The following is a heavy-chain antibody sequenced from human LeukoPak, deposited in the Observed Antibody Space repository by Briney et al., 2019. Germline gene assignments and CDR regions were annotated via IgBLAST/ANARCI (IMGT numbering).Heavy chain of an antibody. CDR2: INAGNGNT. CDR1: GYTFTSYA. D-gene: IGHD3-3*01. CDR3: ARGGSAIFGVVIIAAFDI. Sequence: ASVKVSCKASGYTFTSYAMHWVRQAPGQRLEWMGWINAGNGNTKYSQEFQGRVTITRDTSASTAYMELSSLRSEDMAVYYCARGGSAIFGVVIIAAFDIWGQGTMVTVSS. J-gene: IGHJ3*02. V-gene: IGHV1-3*03.